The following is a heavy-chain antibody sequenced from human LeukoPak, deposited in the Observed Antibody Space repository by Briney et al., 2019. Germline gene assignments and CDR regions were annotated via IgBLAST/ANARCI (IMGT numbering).Heavy chain of an antibody. CDR3: ARHYSSGSDFDY. Sequence: GESLKISCKGSGXSFTRYWISWVRQMPGKGLEWMGRIDPGDSYTNYSPSFQGHDTISADKSISTAYLQWSNLKASDTAMYYCARHYSSGSDFDYWGQGTLVTVSS. D-gene: IGHD6-19*01. CDR2: IDPGDSYT. CDR1: GXSFTRYW. J-gene: IGHJ4*02. V-gene: IGHV5-10-1*01.